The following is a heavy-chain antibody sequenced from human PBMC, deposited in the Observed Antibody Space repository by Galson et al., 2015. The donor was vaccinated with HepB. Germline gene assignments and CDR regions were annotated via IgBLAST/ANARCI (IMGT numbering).Heavy chain of an antibody. CDR2: IRSEPHGGPA. CDR1: GFTFPDYA. V-gene: IGHV3-49*03. Sequence: SLRLSCAASGFTFPDYAVTWFRQAPGKGLEWVGYIRSEPHGGPAELAASVKGRFTISRDNFKSVAYLRMNSLKTEDTAVYWCTRVGGPYQDFDFWGQGTLVTVSS. CDR3: TRVGGPYQDFDF. J-gene: IGHJ4*02. D-gene: IGHD2-15*01.